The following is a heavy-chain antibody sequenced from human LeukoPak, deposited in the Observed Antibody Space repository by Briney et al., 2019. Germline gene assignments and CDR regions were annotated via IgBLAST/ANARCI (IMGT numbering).Heavy chain of an antibody. CDR2: INPSGGST. CDR1: GYTFTGYY. CDR3: ARVIEWSIPDY. V-gene: IGHV1-46*01. Sequence: ASVKVSCKASGYTFTGYYMHWVRQAPGQGLEWMGIINPSGGSTSYAQEFQGRVTMTRDTSTSTVYMELSSLRSEDTAVYYCARVIEWSIPDYWGQGTLVTVSS. J-gene: IGHJ4*02. D-gene: IGHD3-3*01.